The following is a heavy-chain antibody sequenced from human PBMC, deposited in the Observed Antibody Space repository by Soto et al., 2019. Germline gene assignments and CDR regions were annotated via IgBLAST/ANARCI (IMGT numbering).Heavy chain of an antibody. Sequence: SGGSLRLSCAASGFTFDDYAMHWVRQAPGKGLEWVSGISWNSGTKGYADSVKGRFTISRDNAKNSLYLQMSGLRAEDTALYYCVKDVIGYCSAGNCFPDSYFDYWGQGALVTVSS. CDR2: ISWNSGTK. CDR3: VKDVIGYCSAGNCFPDSYFDY. V-gene: IGHV3-9*01. D-gene: IGHD2-15*01. CDR1: GFTFDDYA. J-gene: IGHJ4*02.